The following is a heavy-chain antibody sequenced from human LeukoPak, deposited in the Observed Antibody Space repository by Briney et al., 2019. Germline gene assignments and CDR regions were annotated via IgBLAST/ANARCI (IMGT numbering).Heavy chain of an antibody. D-gene: IGHD1-26*01. V-gene: IGHV3-73*01. CDR2: IRTKASNYAT. CDR3: VRRFSGSYYYGH. J-gene: IGHJ4*02. Sequence: GGSLTLSCAASGFTLSGSAMQWVRQAPGKGLEWVGRIRTKASNYATAYGAAVQGRFLISREDSKNMAFLQKNGLKTEDTAVYYCVRRFSGSYYYGHWGQGTLVTVSS. CDR1: GFTLSGSA.